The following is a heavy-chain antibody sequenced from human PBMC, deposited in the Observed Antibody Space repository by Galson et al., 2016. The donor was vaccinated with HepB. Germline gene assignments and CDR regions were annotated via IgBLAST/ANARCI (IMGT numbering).Heavy chain of an antibody. V-gene: IGHV3-9*01. CDR2: ISWNSGSI. CDR1: GFTFDDYA. D-gene: IGHD5-18*01. CDR3: AKDRIHGDDYNFYGMDV. Sequence: SLRLSCAASGFTFDDYAMHWVRQALGKGLEWVSGISWNSGSIGYADSVKGRFTISRDNAKNSLYLQMNSLRAEDTALYYCAKDRIHGDDYNFYGMDVWGQGTTVTVSS. J-gene: IGHJ6*02.